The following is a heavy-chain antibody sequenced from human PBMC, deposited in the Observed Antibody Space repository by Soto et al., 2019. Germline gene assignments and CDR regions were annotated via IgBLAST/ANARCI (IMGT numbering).Heavy chain of an antibody. CDR3: ANHEAADTFSDYYGMNV. J-gene: IGHJ6*02. D-gene: IGHD6-13*01. CDR1: GFTFSSYA. Sequence: GGSLRLSCAAFGFTFSSYAMSWVRQAPGMGLEWVSTITVSGSSTYYADSVKGRFTISRDNAKNSLYLQMNSLRAEDTAVYYCANHEAADTFSDYYGMNVWGQGTTVTVSS. V-gene: IGHV3-23*01. CDR2: ITVSGSST.